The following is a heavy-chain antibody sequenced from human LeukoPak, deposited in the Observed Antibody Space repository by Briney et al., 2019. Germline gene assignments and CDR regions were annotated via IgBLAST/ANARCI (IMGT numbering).Heavy chain of an antibody. V-gene: IGHV3-53*01. D-gene: IGHD1-26*01. J-gene: IGHJ4*02. CDR3: ARGVGSGSRLRAGDY. Sequence: PGGSLRLSCAASGFTVSSNYMSWVRQAAEKGLAWVSVIYSGGSTYYADYVKGRFTISRDNSENTLYLQMNSLRAEDTAVYYCARGVGSGSRLRAGDYWGQGTLVTVSS. CDR1: GFTVSSNY. CDR2: IYSGGST.